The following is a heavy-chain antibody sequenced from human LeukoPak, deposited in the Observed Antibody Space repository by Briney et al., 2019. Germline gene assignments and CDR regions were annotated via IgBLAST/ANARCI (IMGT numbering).Heavy chain of an antibody. Sequence: GASVKVSCKASGYTFTGYYMHWVRQAPGQGLEWMGWINPNSGGTNYAQKFQGRVTMTRDTPISTAYMELSRLRSDDTAVYYCARYFSGITIFGVFAGAMDVWGKGTTVTVSS. CDR1: GYTFTGYY. CDR2: INPNSGGT. V-gene: IGHV1-2*02. CDR3: ARYFSGITIFGVFAGAMDV. J-gene: IGHJ6*03. D-gene: IGHD3-3*01.